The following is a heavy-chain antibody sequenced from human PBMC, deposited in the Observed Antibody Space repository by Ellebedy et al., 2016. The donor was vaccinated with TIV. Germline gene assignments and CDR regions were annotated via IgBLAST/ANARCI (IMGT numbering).Heavy chain of an antibody. CDR2: ISYGGIT. Sequence: MPSETLSLTCTVSGGSIRSHYWSWIRQTPGKGLEWIGYISYGGITNYNPSLKSRVTISVDTSKNQFSLKLSSVTAADTAVYYCARLGYCSSTRCFYFDYWGQGTLVTVSS. V-gene: IGHV4-59*08. CDR3: ARLGYCSSTRCFYFDY. J-gene: IGHJ4*02. D-gene: IGHD2-2*01. CDR1: GGSIRSHY.